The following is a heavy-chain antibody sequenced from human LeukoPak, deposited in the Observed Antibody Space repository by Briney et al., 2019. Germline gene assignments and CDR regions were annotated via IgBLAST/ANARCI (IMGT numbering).Heavy chain of an antibody. CDR1: GFTFSSYA. V-gene: IGHV3-23*01. D-gene: IGHD5-24*01. J-gene: IGHJ4*02. CDR3: AKDHGYNPSFDY. Sequence: GGSLRLSCAASGFTFSSYAMSWVRQAPGKGLEWVSAISGSGGSTYYADSVKGRLTISRDNSKNTLYLQMNSLRAEDTAVYYCAKDHGYNPSFDYWGQGTLVTVSS. CDR2: ISGSGGST.